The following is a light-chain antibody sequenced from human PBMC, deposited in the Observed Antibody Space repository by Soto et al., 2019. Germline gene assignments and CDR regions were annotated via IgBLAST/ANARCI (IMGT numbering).Light chain of an antibody. CDR1: SSDVGGYNY. V-gene: IGLV2-11*01. Sequence: QSALTQPRSVSGSPGQSVTISCTGTSSDVGGYNYVSWYQQHPGKAPKLMIYDVSKRPSGVPDRFSGSKSGNTASLTISGLQAEDEADYYCSSYAGAITFYVFGTGTKLTVL. CDR2: DVS. J-gene: IGLJ1*01. CDR3: SSYAGAITFYV.